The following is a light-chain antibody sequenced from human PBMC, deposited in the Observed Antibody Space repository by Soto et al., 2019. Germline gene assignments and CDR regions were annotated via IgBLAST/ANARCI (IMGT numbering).Light chain of an antibody. Sequence: EIVLTQSPGTLSLSPGETATLSCRASQRVSNSYLAWYQKKPGQAPRLLIYGASSRAAGIPDRFSGSGSGTDFTLNIGRLEPEDFAVYFCQRYGGSPPFTFGQGTKVEI. J-gene: IGKJ2*01. CDR2: GAS. CDR3: QRYGGSPPFT. V-gene: IGKV3-20*01. CDR1: QRVSNSY.